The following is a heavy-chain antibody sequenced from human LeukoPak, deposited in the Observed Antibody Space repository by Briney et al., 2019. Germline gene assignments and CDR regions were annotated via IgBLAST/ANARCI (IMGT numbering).Heavy chain of an antibody. V-gene: IGHV3-7*01. CDR2: IKQDGSEK. CDR3: ARDRAFGGVIGAFDI. D-gene: IGHD3-16*01. CDR1: GFTFSSYW. Sequence: AGSLRLSCAASGFTFSSYWMSWVRQAPGKGLEWVANIKQDGSEKYYVDSVKGRFTISRDNAKNSLYLQMNSLRAEDTAVYYCARDRAFGGVIGAFDIWGQGTMVTVSS. J-gene: IGHJ3*02.